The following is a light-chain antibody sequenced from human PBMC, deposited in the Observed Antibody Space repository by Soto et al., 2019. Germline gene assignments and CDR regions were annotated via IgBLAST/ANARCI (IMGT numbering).Light chain of an antibody. J-gene: IGKJ5*01. CDR1: QSVSTN. Sequence: EIVLTQSPVTLSVSPGERATLSCRASQSVSTNLAWYQQKLGQAPRVLIYGSSSRATGVPTRFSGGGSGTEFTLTINSLQSEDSGIYYCLQDNNWPLSTFGQGTRLEIK. V-gene: IGKV3-15*01. CDR2: GSS. CDR3: LQDNNWPLST.